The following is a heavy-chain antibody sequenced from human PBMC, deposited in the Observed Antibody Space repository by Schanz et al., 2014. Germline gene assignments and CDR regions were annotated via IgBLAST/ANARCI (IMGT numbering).Heavy chain of an antibody. J-gene: IGHJ4*02. CDR2: MSYDGSTK. V-gene: IGHV3-33*01. D-gene: IGHD4-17*01. Sequence: QVQLVESGGGVVQPGRSLRLSCAASGFIFSSYGMHWVRQAPGKGLEWVAAMSYDGSTKYYADSVRGRFTISRDRFQNTLYLRMSSLRAEDTAVYYCARPRCDYGEVDYWGQGTLVTVSS. CDR1: GFIFSSYG. CDR3: ARPRCDYGEVDY.